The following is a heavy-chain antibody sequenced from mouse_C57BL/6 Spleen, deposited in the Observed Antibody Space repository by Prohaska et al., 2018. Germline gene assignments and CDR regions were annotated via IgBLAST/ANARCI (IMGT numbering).Heavy chain of an antibody. D-gene: IGHD2-1*01. CDR2: IDPSDSYT. CDR3: AREEGNHEAY. Sequence: VQLQQSGPELVMPGASVKLSCKASGYTFTSYWMHWVKQRPGQGLEWIGEIDPSDSYTNYNQKFKGKATLTVDKSSSTAYMQLSSLTSEDSAVYYCAREEGNHEAYWGQGTLVTVSA. V-gene: IGHV1-69*01. J-gene: IGHJ3*01. CDR1: GYTFTSYW.